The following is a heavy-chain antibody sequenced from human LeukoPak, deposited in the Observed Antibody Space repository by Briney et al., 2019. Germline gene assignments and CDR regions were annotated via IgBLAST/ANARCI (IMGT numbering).Heavy chain of an antibody. CDR3: ARHLSGTTMSHYFDF. D-gene: IGHD1-1*01. Sequence: SETLSLTCSVSGDSLSSGRNYWGWIRQSPGKGLEWIASIYSSGNTHSNPSLKSRVSISVDTSKNQVSLKLYSVTASDAAIYYCARHLSGTTMSHYFDFWGQGTLVTVSS. J-gene: IGHJ4*02. CDR1: GDSLSSGRNY. V-gene: IGHV4-39*01. CDR2: IYSSGNT.